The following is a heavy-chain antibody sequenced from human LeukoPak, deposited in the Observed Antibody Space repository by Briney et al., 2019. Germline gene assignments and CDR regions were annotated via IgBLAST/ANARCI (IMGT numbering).Heavy chain of an antibody. CDR2: ISAYKGNT. CDR3: ARDLYYYGSGSYYDVFDV. V-gene: IGHV1-18*01. J-gene: IGHJ3*01. Sequence: GASVKVSCKASGYTFSTYGISWVRQAPGQGLEWMGWISAYKGNTYYAQTLQGSVTMTTDTSTSTAYMELRSLRSDDTAIYYCARDLYYYGSGSYYDVFDVWGQGTMVTVSS. CDR1: GYTFSTYG. D-gene: IGHD3-10*01.